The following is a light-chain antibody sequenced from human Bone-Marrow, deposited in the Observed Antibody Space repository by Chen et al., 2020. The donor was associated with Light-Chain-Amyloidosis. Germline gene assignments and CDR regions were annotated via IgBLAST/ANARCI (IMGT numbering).Light chain of an antibody. V-gene: IGLV3-25*03. Sequence: SYELTQLPSVPVSPGQTARITCSGDDLPTKYAYWYQQKPGQAPVLVIHRDTERPSGISERCSGSSSGTTATLTISGVQAEDEADYHCQSADSSGTYEVIFGGGTKLTVL. CDR3: QSADSSGTYEVI. CDR1: DLPTKY. J-gene: IGLJ2*01. CDR2: RDT.